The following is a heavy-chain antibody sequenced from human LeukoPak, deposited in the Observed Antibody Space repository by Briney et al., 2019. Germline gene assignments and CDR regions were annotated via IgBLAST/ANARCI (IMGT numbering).Heavy chain of an antibody. CDR3: ARSGSPGHSCYYCYFDY. CDR2: INPNSGGT. J-gene: IGHJ4*02. V-gene: IGHV1-2*02. CDR1: GYTFTGYY. D-gene: IGHD3-22*01. Sequence: GASVKVSCKASGYTFTGYYMHWVRQAPGQGLEWMGWINPNSGGTNYAQKFQGRVTMTRDTSISTAYMELSRLRSDDTAVYYCARSGSPGHSCYYCYFDYWGQGTLVTVSS.